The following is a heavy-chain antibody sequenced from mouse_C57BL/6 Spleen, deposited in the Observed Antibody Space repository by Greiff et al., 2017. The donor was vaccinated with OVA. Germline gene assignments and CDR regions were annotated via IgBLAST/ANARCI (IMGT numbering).Heavy chain of an antibody. CDR2: IDPSDSYT. V-gene: IGHV1-69*01. CDR3: ARGYWDWFAY. J-gene: IGHJ3*01. CDR1: GYTFTSYW. D-gene: IGHD4-1*01. Sequence: QVQLQQPGAELVMPGASMKLSCKASGYTFTSYWMHWVKQRPGQGLEWIGEIDPSDSYTNYNQKFKGKSTLTVDKSSSTAYMQLSSLTSEDSSVYYCARGYWDWFAYWGQGTLVTVSA.